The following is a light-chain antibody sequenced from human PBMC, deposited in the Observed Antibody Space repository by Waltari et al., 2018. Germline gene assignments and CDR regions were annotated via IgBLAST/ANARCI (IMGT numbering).Light chain of an antibody. V-gene: IGKV1-6*01. Sequence: AIQMTQSPSSLSASVGDRVTITCRGSQGIRSDLGWYQQKPGKAPKPLIYVASTLQSGVPPRFSGSGSGTDFTLTISSLQPEDSATYYCLQEYNYPLTFGGGTKVEI. CDR3: LQEYNYPLT. J-gene: IGKJ4*01. CDR2: VAS. CDR1: QGIRSD.